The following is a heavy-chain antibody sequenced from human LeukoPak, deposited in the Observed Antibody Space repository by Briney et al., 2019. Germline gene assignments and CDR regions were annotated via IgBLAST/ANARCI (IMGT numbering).Heavy chain of an antibody. D-gene: IGHD3-10*02. CDR1: GFSFSSYS. J-gene: IGHJ4*02. Sequence: PGGSLRLSCAASGFSFSSYSTNWVRQAPGKGLEWISYISHSGSAEHYTDSVKGRFTISRDNAKNALYLQMNSLRAEDTAVYFCARDYVFAFDYWSQGTLVTVSS. CDR3: ARDYVFAFDY. V-gene: IGHV3-48*01. CDR2: ISHSGSAE.